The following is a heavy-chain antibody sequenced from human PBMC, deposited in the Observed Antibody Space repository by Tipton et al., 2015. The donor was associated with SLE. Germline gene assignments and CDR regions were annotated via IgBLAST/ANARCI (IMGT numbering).Heavy chain of an antibody. Sequence: TLSLTCTVSGGSINSGVHYWTWIRQTPERGREYIGNIFYAGITNYNPSLKSRVSLSIDTSKNQFSLNLRSVTAADTAVYYCARGRASVGATSDFFDYWGQGSLVSVSS. J-gene: IGHJ4*02. CDR1: GGSINSGVHY. CDR3: ARGRASVGATSDFFDY. CDR2: IFYAGIT. D-gene: IGHD1-26*01. V-gene: IGHV4-61*08.